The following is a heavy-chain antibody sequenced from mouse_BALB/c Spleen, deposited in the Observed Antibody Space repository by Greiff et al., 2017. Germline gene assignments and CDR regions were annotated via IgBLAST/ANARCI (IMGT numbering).Heavy chain of an antibody. CDR2: ISSGGSYT. J-gene: IGHJ2*01. Sequence: EVQVVESGGGLVKPGGSLKLSCAASGFTFSSYAMSWVRQSPEKRLEWVAEISSGGSYTYYPDTVTGRFTISRDNAKNTLYLEMSSLRSEDTAMYYCARVGTTANYFDDWGQGTTLTVSS. CDR3: ARVGTTANYFDD. CDR1: GFTFSSYA. V-gene: IGHV5-9-4*01. D-gene: IGHD1-2*01.